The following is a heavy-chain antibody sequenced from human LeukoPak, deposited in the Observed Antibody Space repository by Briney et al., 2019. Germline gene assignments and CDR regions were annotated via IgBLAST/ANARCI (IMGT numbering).Heavy chain of an antibody. CDR3: ARDRAAAGTTIFDY. CDR1: GFTFSSYS. Sequence: GGSLRLSCAASGFTFSSYSMNWVRQAPGEGLEWVSSISSSSSYIYYADSVKGRFTISRDNAKNSLYLQMNSLRAEDTAVYYCARDRAAAGTTIFDYWGQGTLVTVSS. J-gene: IGHJ4*02. CDR2: ISSSSSYI. D-gene: IGHD6-13*01. V-gene: IGHV3-21*01.